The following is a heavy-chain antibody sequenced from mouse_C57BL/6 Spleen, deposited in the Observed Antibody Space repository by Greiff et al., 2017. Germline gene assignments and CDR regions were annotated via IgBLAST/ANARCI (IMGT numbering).Heavy chain of an antibody. J-gene: IGHJ3*01. D-gene: IGHD1-1*01. CDR3: ARSGYYGSSAWFAY. Sequence: EVQLQQSGPELVKPGASVKIPCKASGYTFTDYNMDWVKQSHGKSLEWIGDINPNNGGTIYNQKFKGKATLTVDKSSRTAYMELRSLTSEDTAVYYCARSGYYGSSAWFAYWGQGTLVTVSA. V-gene: IGHV1-18*01. CDR1: GYTFTDYN. CDR2: INPNNGGT.